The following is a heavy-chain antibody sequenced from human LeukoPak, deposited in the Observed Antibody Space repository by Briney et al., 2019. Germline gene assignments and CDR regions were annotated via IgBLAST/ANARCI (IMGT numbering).Heavy chain of an antibody. V-gene: IGHV3-23*01. CDR3: AKAGPPVKIPPILDY. Sequence: PGGSLRLSCAASGFTFSSYAMSWVRQAPGNGLEWVSAISGSGGSTYYADSVEGRFTISRDNSKNTLYLQMNSLRAEDTAVYYCAKAGPPVKIPPILDYWGQGTLVTVSS. J-gene: IGHJ4*02. CDR2: ISGSGGST. D-gene: IGHD1-14*01. CDR1: GFTFSSYA.